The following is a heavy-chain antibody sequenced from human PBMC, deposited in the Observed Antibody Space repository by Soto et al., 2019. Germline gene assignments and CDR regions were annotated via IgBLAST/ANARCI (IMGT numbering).Heavy chain of an antibody. Sequence: ASVKVSCKVSGYTLTELSMHWVRQAPGKGLEWMGGFDPEDGETIYAQKFQGRVTMAEDTSTDTAYMELSSLRSEDTAVFYCARESGFWSGYDAFDIWGQGTMVTVSS. CDR1: GYTLTELS. CDR3: ARESGFWSGYDAFDI. J-gene: IGHJ3*02. V-gene: IGHV1-24*01. D-gene: IGHD3-3*01. CDR2: FDPEDGET.